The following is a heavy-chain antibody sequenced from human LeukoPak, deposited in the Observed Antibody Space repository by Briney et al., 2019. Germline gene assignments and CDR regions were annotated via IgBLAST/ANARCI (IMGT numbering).Heavy chain of an antibody. D-gene: IGHD5-18*01. V-gene: IGHV3-48*04. J-gene: IGHJ4*02. CDR3: ARGTAMALFDY. CDR2: ISSSSTI. CDR1: GFTFSSYS. Sequence: PGGSLRLSCAASGFTFSSYSMNWVRQAPGKGLEWVSYISSSSTIYYADSVKGRFTISRDNAKNSLYLQMNSLRAEDTAVYYCARGTAMALFDYWGQGTLVTVSS.